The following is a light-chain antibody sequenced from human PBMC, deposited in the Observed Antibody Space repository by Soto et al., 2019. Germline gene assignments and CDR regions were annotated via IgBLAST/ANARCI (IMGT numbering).Light chain of an antibody. CDR3: QSYDSSLIVSKV. CDR2: ANS. V-gene: IGLV1-40*01. J-gene: IGLJ1*01. Sequence: QSVLTQPPSVSGAPGQRVTISSSGSSSNIGAGYDVQWYRQFPGTAPKLIIYANSDRPSGVPDRFSGSKSGTSASLAITGLQAEDEADYYCQSYDSSLIVSKVFGTGTKVTVL. CDR1: SSNIGAGYD.